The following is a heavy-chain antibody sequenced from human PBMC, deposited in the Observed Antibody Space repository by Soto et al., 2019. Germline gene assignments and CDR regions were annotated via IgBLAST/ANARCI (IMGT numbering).Heavy chain of an antibody. D-gene: IGHD1-26*01. CDR1: GFTFSSYA. V-gene: IGHV3-23*01. CDR3: AKDGSGSGSYYRWADY. CDR2: ISGSGGST. J-gene: IGHJ4*02. Sequence: GGSLRLSCAASGFTFSSYAMSWVRQAPGKGLEWVSAISGSGGSTYYADSVKGRFTISRDNSKNTLYLQMNSLRAEDTAVYYCAKDGSGSGSYYRWADYWGQGTLVTVSS.